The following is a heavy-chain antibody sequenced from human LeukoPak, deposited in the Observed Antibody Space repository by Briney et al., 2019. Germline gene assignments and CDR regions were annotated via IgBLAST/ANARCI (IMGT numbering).Heavy chain of an antibody. J-gene: IGHJ6*02. CDR3: ARDFAAKAALSYGMDV. V-gene: IGHV1-3*01. D-gene: IGHD6-13*01. Sequence: ASVKVSCKASGYTFTSYAMHWVRQAPGQRLEWMGWINAGNGNTKYSQKFQGRVTITRDTSASTAYMELSSLRSEDTAVYYCARDFAAKAALSYGMDVWGQGTTVTVSS. CDR2: INAGNGNT. CDR1: GYTFTSYA.